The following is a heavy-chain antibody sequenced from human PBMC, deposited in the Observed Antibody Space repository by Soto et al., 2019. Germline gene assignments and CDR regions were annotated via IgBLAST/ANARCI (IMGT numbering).Heavy chain of an antibody. CDR1: GFTFSSYW. Sequence: PGGSLRLSCAASGFTFSSYWMSWVRQAPGKGLEWVANIKQDGSEKYYVDSVKGRFTISRDNAKNSLYLQMNSLRAEDTAVYYCARDYSDFWSGYYTGPVGYYYYYGMDVWGQGTTVTVSS. CDR2: IKQDGSEK. D-gene: IGHD3-3*01. V-gene: IGHV3-7*01. CDR3: ARDYSDFWSGYYTGPVGYYYYYGMDV. J-gene: IGHJ6*02.